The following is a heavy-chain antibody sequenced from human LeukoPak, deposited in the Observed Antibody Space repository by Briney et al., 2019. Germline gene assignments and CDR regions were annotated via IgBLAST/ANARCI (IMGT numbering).Heavy chain of an antibody. Sequence: SEILSLTCTVSGGSITNYYWSWIRQPAGKGLEWIARIYTGGSASYNPSLKGRVTMSTDTSRNQVSLKLTSVTAADTAVYYCTREPLPWGQGTLVTVSS. J-gene: IGHJ4*02. CDR2: IYTGGSA. CDR3: TREPLP. CDR1: GGSITNYY. V-gene: IGHV4-4*07.